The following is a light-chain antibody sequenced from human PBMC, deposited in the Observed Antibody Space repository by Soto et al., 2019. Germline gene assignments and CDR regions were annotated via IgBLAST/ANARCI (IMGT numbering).Light chain of an antibody. CDR3: QQRSNWPPLT. Sequence: EIVLTQSPATLSLSPGERATLSCRASQSVSSYLVWYEQKPGQSPRLLIYDASNRATGIPARFSGSGSGTDFTLTISSLEPEDSAVYYCQQRSNWPPLTFGEGTKVEIK. V-gene: IGKV3-11*01. CDR2: DAS. CDR1: QSVSSY. J-gene: IGKJ4*01.